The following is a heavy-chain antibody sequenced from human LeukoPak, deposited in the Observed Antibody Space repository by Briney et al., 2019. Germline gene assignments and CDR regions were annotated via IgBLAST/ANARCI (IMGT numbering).Heavy chain of an antibody. V-gene: IGHV4-34*01. CDR3: ARGNCSGGSCYGYYFDH. Sequence: SETLSLTCAVYGGSFSGYYWSWIRQPPGKGLEWIGEINHSGSTNYNPSLKSRVTISVDTSKNQFSLKLSSVTAADTAVYYCARGNCSGGSCYGYYFDHWGQGTLVTVSS. CDR1: GGSFSGYY. CDR2: INHSGST. D-gene: IGHD2-15*01. J-gene: IGHJ4*02.